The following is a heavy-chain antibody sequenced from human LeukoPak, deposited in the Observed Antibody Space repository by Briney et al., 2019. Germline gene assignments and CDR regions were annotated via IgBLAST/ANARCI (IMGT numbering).Heavy chain of an antibody. D-gene: IGHD3-10*01. CDR2: IYSGGDT. Sequence: GGSLRLSCAASGFTVSSSYMSWVRQAPGKGLEWVSVIYSGGDTYYADSVKGRFTISRDNSKNTLYLQMNSLRAEDTAVYYCARGSWVRGVPGDNWFDPWGQGTLVTVSS. J-gene: IGHJ5*02. CDR1: GFTVSSSY. CDR3: ARGSWVRGVPGDNWFDP. V-gene: IGHV3-66*01.